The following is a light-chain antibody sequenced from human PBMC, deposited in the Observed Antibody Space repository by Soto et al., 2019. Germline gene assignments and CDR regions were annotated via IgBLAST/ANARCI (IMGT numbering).Light chain of an antibody. Sequence: QSALTQPASVSGSPGQSITISCTGTSSDVGGYNYVSWYQQHPGKAPKIMIYDVSNRPSGVSNRFSGSKSGNTASLTISGHQGEVEGDYCCSSYTSSSTRVFGGGTKLTVL. J-gene: IGLJ2*01. V-gene: IGLV2-14*01. CDR1: SSDVGGYNY. CDR2: DVS. CDR3: SSYTSSSTRV.